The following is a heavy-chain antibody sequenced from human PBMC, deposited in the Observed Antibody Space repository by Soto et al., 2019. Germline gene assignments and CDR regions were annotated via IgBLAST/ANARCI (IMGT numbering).Heavy chain of an antibody. CDR1: GFTFSSYS. J-gene: IGHJ4*02. CDR2: ISGSGNTM. CDR3: ARDPKSGNQKLYFDY. D-gene: IGHD4-4*01. V-gene: IGHV3-48*02. Sequence: ESGGGLVPPGGSLRLSCSASGFTFSSYSMNWVRQAPGKELEWLSYISGSGNTMYYADSVKGRFTIARDNAQKSLYLQLNNLRDDDTAMYYCARDPKSGNQKLYFDYWGQGTLVTVSS.